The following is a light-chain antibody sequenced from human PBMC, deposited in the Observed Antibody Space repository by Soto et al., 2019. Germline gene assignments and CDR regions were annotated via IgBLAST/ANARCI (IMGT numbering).Light chain of an antibody. CDR1: SSDVGAYDF. J-gene: IGLJ1*01. Sequence: QSALTQPASVSGSPGQSIAISCTGTSSDVGAYDFVSWYQQHPDKAPKLLIYEVSNRPSGVSDRFSGSKSVNTATRTISGLQAEDEADYYCSSHTTSNTRVFGTGTTLTVL. CDR3: SSHTTSNTRV. CDR2: EVS. V-gene: IGLV2-14*03.